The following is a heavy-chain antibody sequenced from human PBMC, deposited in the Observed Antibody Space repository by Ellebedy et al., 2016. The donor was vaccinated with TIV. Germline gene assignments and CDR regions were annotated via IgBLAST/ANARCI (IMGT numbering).Heavy chain of an antibody. CDR3: ASYGDPDYYFDY. D-gene: IGHD4-17*01. J-gene: IGHJ4*02. CDR1: GGTFSTYG. V-gene: IGHV1-69*13. CDR2: IVPMFGTT. Sequence: SVKVSCXASGGTFSTYGITWVRHAPGQGLEWLGMIVPMFGTTDYSQRFQGRVTITADESTSTAYMELSSLGSDDTAVYYCASYGDPDYYFDYWGQGTLVTVSS.